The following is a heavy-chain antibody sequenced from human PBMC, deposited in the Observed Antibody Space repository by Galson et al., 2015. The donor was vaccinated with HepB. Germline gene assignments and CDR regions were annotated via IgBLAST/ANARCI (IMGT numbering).Heavy chain of an antibody. CDR2: ISYHGGNK. J-gene: IGHJ5*02. D-gene: IGHD3-10*01. V-gene: IGHV3-30-3*01. CDR1: GFTFSDYA. CDR3: VRGKAFASGSTRNNWFDP. Sequence: SLRLSCAASGFTFSDYAMHWVRQAPGKGLEWVTVISYHGGNKYYAENVKGRFTITRDNSKNTLYLQMNSLRAEDTAVYYCVRGKAFASGSTRNNWFDPWGQGNLVTVSS.